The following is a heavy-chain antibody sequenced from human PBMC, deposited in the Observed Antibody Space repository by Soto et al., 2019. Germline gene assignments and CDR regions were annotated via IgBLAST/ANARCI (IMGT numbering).Heavy chain of an antibody. J-gene: IGHJ4*02. V-gene: IGHV2-5*02. D-gene: IGHD3-9*01. CDR3: AHSNYDILTGYYRSLYYFDS. CDR2: IYWDGDK. Sequence: SGPTLVNPTQTLTLTCTFSGFSLSTSGVGVGWIRQPPGKALEWLALIYWDGDKRYSPSLKSRLTITKDTSKNQVVLTMTNMDPVDTATYYCAHSNYDILTGYYRSLYYFDSWGQGTMVTSPQ. CDR1: GFSLSTSGVG.